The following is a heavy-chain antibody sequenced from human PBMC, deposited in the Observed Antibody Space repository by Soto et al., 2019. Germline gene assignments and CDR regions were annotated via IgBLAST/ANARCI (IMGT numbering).Heavy chain of an antibody. CDR2: ISYDGSNK. CDR1: GFTFSSYG. D-gene: IGHD2-21*01. CDR3: AKDRALFGCADY. Sequence: GGSLRLSCAASGFTFSSYGMHRVRQAPGKGLEWVAVISYDGSNKYYADSVKGRFTISRDNSKNTLYLQMNSLRAEDTAVYYCAKDRALFGCADYWGQGTLVTVSS. J-gene: IGHJ4*02. V-gene: IGHV3-30*18.